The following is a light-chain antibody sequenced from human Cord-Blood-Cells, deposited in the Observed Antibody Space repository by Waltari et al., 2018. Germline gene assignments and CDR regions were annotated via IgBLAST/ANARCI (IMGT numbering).Light chain of an antibody. CDR1: KLGRKN. Sequence: SYELTQPLSVSVALGRTARITCGGNKLGRKNVHWYQQKPGQVPVRVIYRDRTRPSGIPERFSGSNSGNTATLTISRAQAGDEADYYCQVWDSSTALVFGGGTKLTVL. J-gene: IGLJ2*01. CDR2: RDR. CDR3: QVWDSSTALV. V-gene: IGLV3-9*01.